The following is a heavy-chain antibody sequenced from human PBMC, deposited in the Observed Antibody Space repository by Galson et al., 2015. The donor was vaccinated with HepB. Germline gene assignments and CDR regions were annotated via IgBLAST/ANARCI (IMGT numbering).Heavy chain of an antibody. CDR2: INAGNGNT. D-gene: IGHD1-14*01. Sequence: SVKVSCKASGYTFTSYAMHWVRQAPGQRLEWMGWINAGNGNTKYSQKFQGRVTITRDTSASTAYMELSSLRSEDTAVYYCARAVSYYYGMDVWGQGTTVTVSS. CDR3: ARAVSYYYGMDV. CDR1: GYTFTSYA. J-gene: IGHJ6*02. V-gene: IGHV1-3*01.